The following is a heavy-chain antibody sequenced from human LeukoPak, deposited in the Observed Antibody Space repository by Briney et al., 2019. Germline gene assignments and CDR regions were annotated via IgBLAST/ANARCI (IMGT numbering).Heavy chain of an antibody. CDR1: GFTFTNAW. D-gene: IGHD3-10*01. V-gene: IGHV3-15*01. CDR3: ITALGLTMIRGVIVS. CDR2: VKSKGDGETT. J-gene: IGHJ4*02. Sequence: GSLRLSCAASGFTFTNAWMSWVRQAPGKGLEWVGCVKSKGDGETTDDAAAVKGRFTMSRDDSKATLFLQMNGLMVEDTALYYCITALGLTMIRGVIVSWGQGTLVTVSS.